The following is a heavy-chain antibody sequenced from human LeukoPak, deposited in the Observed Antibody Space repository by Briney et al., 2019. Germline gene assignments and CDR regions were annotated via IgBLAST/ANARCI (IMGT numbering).Heavy chain of an antibody. J-gene: IGHJ4*02. Sequence: GASVKVSCKASGYTFTSYGISWVRQAPGQGLEWMGWISAYNGNINYAQKFQGRVTMTTDTSTSTAYMELRSLRSDDTAVYYCARDGYYDSSGYPNDNWGQGTLVTVSS. D-gene: IGHD3-22*01. CDR2: ISAYNGNI. V-gene: IGHV1-18*01. CDR3: ARDGYYDSSGYPNDN. CDR1: GYTFTSYG.